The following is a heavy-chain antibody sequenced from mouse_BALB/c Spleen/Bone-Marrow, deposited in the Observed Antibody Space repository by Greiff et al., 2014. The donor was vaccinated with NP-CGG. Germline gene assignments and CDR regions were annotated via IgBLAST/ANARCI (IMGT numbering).Heavy chain of an antibody. D-gene: IGHD2-1*01. Sequence: VQLVESGPELVRPGVSVKISCKGSGYTFTDYAMHWVKQSHAKSLVWIGVISTYSGNTNYNQKFKGKATMTVDKSSSTAYMELARLTSEDSAIYYCASPIYYGNYEGFAYWGQGTLVTVSA. J-gene: IGHJ3*01. CDR2: ISTYSGNT. CDR3: ASPIYYGNYEGFAY. CDR1: GYTFTDYA. V-gene: IGHV1-67*01.